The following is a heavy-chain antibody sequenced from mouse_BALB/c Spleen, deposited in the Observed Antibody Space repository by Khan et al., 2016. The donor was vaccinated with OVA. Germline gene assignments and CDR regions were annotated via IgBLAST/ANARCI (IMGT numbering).Heavy chain of an antibody. CDR3: WVLL. V-gene: IGHV6-6*02. D-gene: IGHD2-14*01. CDR1: GFTFSNYW. J-gene: IGHJ2*01. Sequence: VQLKQSGGGLVQPGGSMKLSCVASGFTFSNYWMNWVRQPPEKGLEWVAEIRLKSDDYVTHYAESVKGRLTISRDDSKSSVYLQMNNLGAEGTGIYYCWVLLWGQGTTVTVSA. CDR2: IRLKSDDYVT.